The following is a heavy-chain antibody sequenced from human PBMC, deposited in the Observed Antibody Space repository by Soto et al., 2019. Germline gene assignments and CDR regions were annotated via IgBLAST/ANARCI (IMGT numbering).Heavy chain of an antibody. V-gene: IGHV1-69*08. J-gene: IGHJ4*02. Sequence: QVQLVQSGAEVKKPGSSVKVSCKTSGGTFRNDIITWVRQAPGQGLEWIGRIIPLLDTTNYAQSFQGRVTITADKSTGTAYTELNSLRSEDTAVYFCVRNSPIGSTFSGYDGIDYWGQGTLVTVSS. CDR1: GGTFRNDI. D-gene: IGHD5-12*01. CDR3: VRNSPIGSTFSGYDGIDY. CDR2: IIPLLDTT.